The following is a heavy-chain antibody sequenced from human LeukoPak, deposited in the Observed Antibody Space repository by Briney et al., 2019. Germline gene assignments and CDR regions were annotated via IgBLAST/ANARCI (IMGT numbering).Heavy chain of an antibody. CDR2: IGGGDGST. CDR1: GFTFSNYA. Sequence: PGGSLRLSCAMSGFTFSNYAMTWVRQAPGKGLEWVYTIGGGDGSTHYADSVKGRFTISRDNSKNTLYLQMNSLRAEDTAVYYCAKGHRFWSSGNCNSPVDYWGQGTLVTVSS. J-gene: IGHJ4*02. D-gene: IGHD2-15*01. V-gene: IGHV3-23*01. CDR3: AKGHRFWSSGNCNSPVDY.